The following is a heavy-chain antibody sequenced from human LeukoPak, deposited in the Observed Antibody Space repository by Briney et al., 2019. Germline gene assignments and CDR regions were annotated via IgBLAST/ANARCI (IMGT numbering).Heavy chain of an antibody. V-gene: IGHV3-23*01. Sequence: GGSLRLPCAASGFTFSSYAMSWVRQAPGKGLEWVSSIGGSGGCTYYADSVKGRFTISRDNSKNTLYLQMNSLRAEDTAVYYCTKGPGILWFGEPTYWGQGTLVTVSS. CDR2: IGGSGGCT. CDR1: GFTFSSYA. D-gene: IGHD3-10*01. CDR3: TKGPGILWFGEPTY. J-gene: IGHJ4*02.